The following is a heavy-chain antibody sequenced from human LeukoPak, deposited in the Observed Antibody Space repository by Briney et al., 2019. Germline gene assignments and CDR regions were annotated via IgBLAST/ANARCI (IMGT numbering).Heavy chain of an antibody. CDR1: GGSFSGYY. CDR3: ARRALQQWLKNNWFDP. CDR2: INHSGST. J-gene: IGHJ5*02. V-gene: IGHV4-34*01. Sequence: PSETLSLTCAVYGGSFSGYYWSWIRQPPGKGLEWIGEINHSGSTNYNPSLKSRVTISVDTSKNQFSLKLSSVTAADTAVYYCARRALQQWLKNNWFDPWGQGTLVTVSS. D-gene: IGHD6-19*01.